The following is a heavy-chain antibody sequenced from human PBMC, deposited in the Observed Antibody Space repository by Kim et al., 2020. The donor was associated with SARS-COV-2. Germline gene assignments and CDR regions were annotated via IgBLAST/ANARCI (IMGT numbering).Heavy chain of an antibody. D-gene: IGHD7-27*01. Sequence: GGSLRLSCAASGFTFSSYDMHWVRQATGKGLEWVSAIGTAGDTYYPGSVKGRFTISRKNAKNSLYLQMNSLRAGDTAVYYCARANGAGPAAFDIWGQGTMVTVSS. CDR1: GFTFSSYD. CDR3: ARANGAGPAAFDI. CDR2: IGTAGDT. J-gene: IGHJ3*02. V-gene: IGHV3-13*04.